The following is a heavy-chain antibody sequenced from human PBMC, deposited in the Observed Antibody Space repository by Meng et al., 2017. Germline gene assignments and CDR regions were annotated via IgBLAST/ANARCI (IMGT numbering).Heavy chain of an antibody. CDR3: ARVGMADPPD. Sequence: QVGLVGSGGGVVQPGRSLRLSCAASGFTFSSYAMHWVRQAPGKGLEWVAVISYDGSNKYYADSVKGRFTISRDNSKNTLYLQMNSLRAEDTAVYYCARVGMADPPDWGQGTLVTVSS. CDR2: ISYDGSNK. J-gene: IGHJ4*02. D-gene: IGHD5-24*01. V-gene: IGHV3-30*01. CDR1: GFTFSSYA.